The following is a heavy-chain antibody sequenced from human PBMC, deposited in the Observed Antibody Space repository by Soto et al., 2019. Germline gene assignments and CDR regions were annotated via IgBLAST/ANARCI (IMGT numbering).Heavy chain of an antibody. CDR2: IIPIFGTA. Sequence: SVKVSCKASGCTFSSYAISWVRQAPGQGLEWMGGIIPIFGTANYAQKFQGRVTITAEESTSTAYMELSSLRSEDTAVYYCASWAVDIVEDYYYYGMDVWGQGTTVTVSS. CDR3: ASWAVDIVEDYYYYGMDV. D-gene: IGHD2-2*03. CDR1: GCTFSSYA. V-gene: IGHV1-69*13. J-gene: IGHJ6*02.